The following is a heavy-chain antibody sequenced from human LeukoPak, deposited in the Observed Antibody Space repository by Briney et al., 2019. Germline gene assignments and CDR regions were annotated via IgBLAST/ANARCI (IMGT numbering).Heavy chain of an antibody. CDR2: IYSGGST. V-gene: IGHV3-53*01. J-gene: IGHJ4*02. D-gene: IGHD5-18*01. Sequence: GGSLRLSCAASGFTFSSYAMSWVRQAPGKGLEWVSVIYSGGSTYYADSVKGRFTISRDNSKNTLYLQMNSLRAEDTAVYYCARDSAELWSTYWGQGTLVTVSS. CDR3: ARDSAELWSTY. CDR1: GFTFSSYA.